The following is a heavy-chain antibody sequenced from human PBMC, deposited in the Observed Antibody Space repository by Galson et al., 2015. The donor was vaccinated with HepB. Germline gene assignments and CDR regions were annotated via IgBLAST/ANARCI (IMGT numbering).Heavy chain of an antibody. D-gene: IGHD6-19*01. V-gene: IGHV3-48*01. CDR3: ARSKPAVPGPFDY. CDR2: ISSSSSTI. Sequence: SLRLSCAASGFTFSSYAMHWVRQAPGKGLEWVSYISSSSSTIYYADSVKGRFTISRDNAKNSLYLQMNSLRAEDTAVYYCARSKPAVPGPFDYWGQGTLVTVSS. CDR1: GFTFSSYA. J-gene: IGHJ4*02.